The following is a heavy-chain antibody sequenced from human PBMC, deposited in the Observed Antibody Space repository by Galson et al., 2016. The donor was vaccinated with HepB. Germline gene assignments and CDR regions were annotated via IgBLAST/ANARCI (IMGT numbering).Heavy chain of an antibody. Sequence: SLRLSCAASGFTFSSHPMHWVRQAPGKGLEFVAAISYDGNNKYYADSVKGRFTISRDNSKNTLYLQMNSLRAEDTAVCYCVKDPRPYDCRGYYYEHWGQGTLVTVSS. CDR1: GFTFSSHP. CDR3: VKDPRPYDCRGYYYEH. V-gene: IGHV3-30*18. J-gene: IGHJ4*02. CDR2: ISYDGNNK. D-gene: IGHD3-22*01.